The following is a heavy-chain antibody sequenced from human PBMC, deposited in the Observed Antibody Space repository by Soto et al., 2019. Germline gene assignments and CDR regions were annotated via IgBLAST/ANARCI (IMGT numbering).Heavy chain of an antibody. J-gene: IGHJ1*01. CDR3: GTSVSRGYSYAFGC. D-gene: IGHD1-26*01. CDR1: GFTFSNYW. V-gene: IGHV3-74*01. Sequence: GGSLRLSCTTSGFTFSNYWMHWVRQAPGEELVWASRISSDGTTTTYADSVKGRFTISRDNATNTLYLQMNSLRPEDTAVYYCGTSVSRGYSYAFGCWGRGILVAV. CDR2: ISSDGTTT.